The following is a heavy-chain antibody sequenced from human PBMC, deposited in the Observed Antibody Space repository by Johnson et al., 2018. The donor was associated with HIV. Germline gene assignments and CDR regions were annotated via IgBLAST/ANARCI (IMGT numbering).Heavy chain of an antibody. J-gene: IGHJ3*02. CDR1: GFIFNTFG. V-gene: IGHV3-30*02. CDR2: IRYDGSIQ. CDR3: AKVRWLRLDNEAFDS. D-gene: IGHD5-12*01. Sequence: HVQLVESGGGVVQPGGSLRLSCAASGFIFNTFGMHWVRQAPGKGLEWVAFIRYDGSIQYYADSVQGRFTISRDNSKNTLYLQMHSLRLEDTAVYYCAKVRWLRLDNEAFDSWGQGTMVTVSS.